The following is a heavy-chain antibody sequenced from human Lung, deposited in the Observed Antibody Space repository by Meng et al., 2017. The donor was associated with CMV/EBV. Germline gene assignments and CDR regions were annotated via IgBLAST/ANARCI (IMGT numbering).Heavy chain of an antibody. J-gene: IGHJ4*02. Sequence: SXXVSXKASGGTFSSYAISWVRQAPGQGLEWMGGIIPIFGTANYAQKFQGRVTITTDESTSTAYMELSSLRSEDTAVYYCARSGWWPGSYRLRVSLPFDYWGQGXLVTVSS. V-gene: IGHV1-69*05. CDR1: GGTFSSYA. CDR2: IIPIFGTA. CDR3: ARSGWWPGSYRLRVSLPFDY. D-gene: IGHD1-26*01.